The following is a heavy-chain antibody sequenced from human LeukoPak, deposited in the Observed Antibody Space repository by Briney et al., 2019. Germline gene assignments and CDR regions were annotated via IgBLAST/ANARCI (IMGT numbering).Heavy chain of an antibody. CDR3: ARSTYYYDGGGYLYPSFFDY. V-gene: IGHV3-48*02. D-gene: IGHD3-22*01. Sequence: PGGSLRLSCAASGITFSSYSMNWVRQAPGKGLEWVSYISRTSHTIYYADSVKGRFTISRDNAKNSLYLQMNSLRDEDTAVYYCARSTYYYDGGGYLYPSFFDYWGQGNLVTVSS. J-gene: IGHJ4*02. CDR2: ISRTSHTI. CDR1: GITFSSYS.